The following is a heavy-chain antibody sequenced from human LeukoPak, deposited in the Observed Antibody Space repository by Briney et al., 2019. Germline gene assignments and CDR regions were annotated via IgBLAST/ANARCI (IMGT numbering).Heavy chain of an antibody. D-gene: IGHD4-17*01. CDR3: AREGALTVTKDAFDI. J-gene: IGHJ3*02. V-gene: IGHV3-48*03. CDR1: GFTFSSYE. Sequence: GGSLRLSCAASGFTFSSYEMNWVRQAPGKGLEWVSYISSSGRTKYYADSVKGRFTISRDNAKNSLYLQMNSLRAEDTAVYYCAREGALTVTKDAFDIWGQGTMVTVSS. CDR2: ISSSGRTK.